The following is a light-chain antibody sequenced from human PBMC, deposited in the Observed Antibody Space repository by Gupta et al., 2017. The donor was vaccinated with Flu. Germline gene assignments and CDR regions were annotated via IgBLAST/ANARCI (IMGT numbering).Light chain of an antibody. J-gene: IGLJ2*01. V-gene: IGLV1-47*01. CDR2: RNT. Sequence: QSVLTQSPSPSGTPGQRVTISCSGTTSNIGTNFVYWYQHLPGTAPKLLIYRNTQRPSGVPDRFSGSKSGTSASLAISGLRSEDEADYYCAAWDDSLSGWVFGGGTKLIVL. CDR3: AAWDDSLSGWV. CDR1: TSNIGTNF.